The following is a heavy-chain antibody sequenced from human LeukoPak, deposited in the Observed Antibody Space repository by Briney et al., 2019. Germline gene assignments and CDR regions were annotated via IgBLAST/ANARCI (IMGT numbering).Heavy chain of an antibody. CDR1: GYTFTSYG. J-gene: IGHJ4*02. D-gene: IGHD7-27*01. V-gene: IGHV1-18*01. CDR2: ISAYNGNT. CDR3: ARSAELGIDY. Sequence: GASVKVSCKASGYTFTSYGISWVRQAPGQGLEWMGWISAYNGNTNYAQKFQGRVTMTRDTSISTAYMELSRLRSDDTAVYYCARSAELGIDYWGQGTLVTVSS.